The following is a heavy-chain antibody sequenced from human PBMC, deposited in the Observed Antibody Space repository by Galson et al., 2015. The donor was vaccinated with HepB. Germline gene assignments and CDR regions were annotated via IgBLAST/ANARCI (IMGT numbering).Heavy chain of an antibody. V-gene: IGHV1-3*01. CDR3: ARGVGYCSSTSCPDWFDP. J-gene: IGHJ5*02. CDR1: GYTFATYA. Sequence: SVKVSCKASGYTFATYAIHWVRQAPGQRLEWMGWINAGNGDTKYLQNFQGRVTFSRDTSASTAYMELSSLRSEDTAVYYCARGVGYCSSTSCPDWFDPWGQGTLVTVSS. CDR2: INAGNGDT. D-gene: IGHD2-2*01.